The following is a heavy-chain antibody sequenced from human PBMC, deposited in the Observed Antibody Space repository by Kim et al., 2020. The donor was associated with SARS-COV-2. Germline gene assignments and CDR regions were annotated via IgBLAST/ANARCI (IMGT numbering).Heavy chain of an antibody. CDR3: AKDSGDP. J-gene: IGHJ5*02. V-gene: IGHV3-9*01. Sequence: TSGSIGYADSVKGRFTISRDNAKNSLYLQMSSLRAEDTALYYCAKDSGDPWGQGTLVTVSS. D-gene: IGHD1-26*01. CDR2: TSGSI.